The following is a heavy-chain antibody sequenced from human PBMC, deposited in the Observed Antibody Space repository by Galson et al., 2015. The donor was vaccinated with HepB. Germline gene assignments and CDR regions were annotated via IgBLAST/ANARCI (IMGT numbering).Heavy chain of an antibody. V-gene: IGHV1-69*04. CDR2: INPILGIA. J-gene: IGHJ4*02. D-gene: IGHD6-19*01. CDR3: ARDINAAVAGFDY. Sequence: SVKVSCKASGGTFSSYAISWVRQAPGQGLEWMGRINPILGIANYAQKFQGRVTITADKSTSTAYMELSSLRSEDTAVYYCARDINAAVAGFDYWGQGTLVTVSS. CDR1: GGTFSSYA.